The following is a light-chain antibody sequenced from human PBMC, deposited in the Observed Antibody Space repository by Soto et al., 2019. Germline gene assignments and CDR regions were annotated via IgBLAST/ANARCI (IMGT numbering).Light chain of an antibody. Sequence: ERVMTQSPATLSVSLGERASLSCRATQSVSSNLARYHQKPGQAPRLLIYAASTRAPGIPARFSGSVSGPELTLTTSSLLSEDFSVYYCQQYNNWPTAFGGGTKVEIK. CDR2: AAS. CDR3: QQYNNWPTA. V-gene: IGKV3-15*01. CDR1: QSVSSN. J-gene: IGKJ4*01.